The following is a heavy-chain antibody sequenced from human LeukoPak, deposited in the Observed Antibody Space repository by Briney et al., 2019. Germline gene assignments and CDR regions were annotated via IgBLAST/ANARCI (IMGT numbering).Heavy chain of an antibody. Sequence: SQTLSLTCAVSGGSISSGGYSWSWIRQPPGKGLEWIGYIYHSGSTYYNPSLKSRVTISVDTSKNQFSLKLSSVTAADTAVYYCARYEVDGGADAFDIWGQGTMVTVSS. CDR2: IYHSGST. CDR1: GGSISSGGYS. J-gene: IGHJ3*02. D-gene: IGHD5-24*01. V-gene: IGHV4-30-2*01. CDR3: ARYEVDGGADAFDI.